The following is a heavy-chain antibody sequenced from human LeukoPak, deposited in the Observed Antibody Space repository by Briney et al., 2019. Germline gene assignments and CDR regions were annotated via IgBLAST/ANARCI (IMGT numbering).Heavy chain of an antibody. CDR1: GYSISSGYY. CDR2: INHSGST. Sequence: SETLSLTCTVSGYSISSGYYWSWIRQPPGKGLGWIGEINHSGSTNYNPSLKSRVPISVDTSKNQFSLKLSSVTAADTAVYYCARSQGGSIAARNGFPYYFDYWGQGTLVTVSS. J-gene: IGHJ4*02. CDR3: ARSQGGSIAARNGFPYYFDY. V-gene: IGHV4-38-2*02. D-gene: IGHD6-6*01.